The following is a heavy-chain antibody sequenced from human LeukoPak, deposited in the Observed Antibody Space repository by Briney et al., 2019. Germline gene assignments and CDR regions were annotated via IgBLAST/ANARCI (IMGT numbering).Heavy chain of an antibody. CDR1: GFTFSSYA. CDR2: ISSNGGST. D-gene: IGHD3-22*01. J-gene: IGHJ4*02. V-gene: IGHV3-64*01. CDR3: ATGYYYDSSGYFN. Sequence: GGSLRLSCAASGFTFSSYAMHWVRQAPGKGLEYVSAISSNGGSTYYANSVKGRFTISRDNSKNTLYLQMGSLRAEDMAVYYCATGYYYDSSGYFNWGQGTLVTVSS.